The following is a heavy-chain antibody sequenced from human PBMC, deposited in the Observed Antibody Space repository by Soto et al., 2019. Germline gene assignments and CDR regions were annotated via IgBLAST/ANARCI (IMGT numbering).Heavy chain of an antibody. CDR2: LSGSGGTT. J-gene: IGHJ4*02. CDR1: GFTFSTYA. Sequence: EVQLLVSGGGLVQPGGSLRLSCSTSGFTFSTYAMNWVRQAPGKGLEWVSALSGSGGTTYYADSVRGRFTISRDNSKHTLFLPMSSLRAEDTALYYCAKQRAGYGSGSDTFYFDFWGQGTLVTVSS. CDR3: AKQRAGYGSGSDTFYFDF. V-gene: IGHV3-23*01. D-gene: IGHD3-10*01.